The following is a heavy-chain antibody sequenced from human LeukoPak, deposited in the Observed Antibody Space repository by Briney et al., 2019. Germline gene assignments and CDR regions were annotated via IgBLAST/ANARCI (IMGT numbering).Heavy chain of an antibody. D-gene: IGHD3-22*01. CDR2: ISYDGSNK. J-gene: IGHJ6*02. CDR3: ARAGYYDSSGPASYYYYGMDV. CDR1: GFTFSSYV. Sequence: GGSQRLSCAASGFTFSSYVMHWVRQAPGKGLEWVAVISYDGSNKYYADSVKGRFTISRDNSKNTLYLQMNSLRAEDTAVYYCARAGYYDSSGPASYYYYGMDVWGQGTTVTVSS. V-gene: IGHV3-30*03.